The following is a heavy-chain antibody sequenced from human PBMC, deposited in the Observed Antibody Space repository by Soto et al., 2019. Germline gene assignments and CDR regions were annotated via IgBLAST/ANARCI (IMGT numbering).Heavy chain of an antibody. CDR2: IYDTGST. CDR3: ARHLYYYDSSGAHRPLSNWFDP. J-gene: IGHJ5*02. V-gene: IGHV4-39*01. Sequence: QLQLQESGPGLVKPSETLSLTCTVSGASISSGLSYWGWVRQPPGKGLQWIGSIYDTGSTYYNPSLTSRVTISVDTSKNQFSLKLSSVTAADTALYYCARHLYYYDSSGAHRPLSNWFDPWGQGTLVTVSS. CDR1: GASISSGLSY. D-gene: IGHD3-22*01.